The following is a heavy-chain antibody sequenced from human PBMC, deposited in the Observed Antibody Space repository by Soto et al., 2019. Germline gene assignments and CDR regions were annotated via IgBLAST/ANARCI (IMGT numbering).Heavy chain of an antibody. CDR2: IYHSGNT. CDR1: GGSISSSNW. CDR3: ARRWGEGRVDY. J-gene: IGHJ4*02. V-gene: IGHV4-4*02. D-gene: IGHD3-10*01. Sequence: QVQLQESGPGLVKPSGTLSLTCAVSGGSISSSNWWSWVRQPPGKGLEWIGEIYHSGNTNYNPSLKSRVTRAVDKSRNQFSLKVSSVTAADTAVYYCARRWGEGRVDYWGQGTLVTVSS.